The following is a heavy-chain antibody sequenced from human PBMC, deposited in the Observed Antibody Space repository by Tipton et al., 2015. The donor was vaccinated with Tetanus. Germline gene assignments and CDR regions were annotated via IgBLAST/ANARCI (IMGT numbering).Heavy chain of an antibody. V-gene: IGHV3-30-3*01. D-gene: IGHD3-10*01. CDR3: ARDGFYYGSGSYYRAF. J-gene: IGHJ4*02. CDR1: GLSFSGYG. Sequence: SLRLSCATSGLSFSGYGLHWLRQAPGKGLEWVALVAYDGNNKYYADSVKGRFTISRDNSKDTLYLQMNSPRPEDTAVYYCARDGFYYGSGSYYRAFWGQGTLVTVSP. CDR2: VAYDGNNK.